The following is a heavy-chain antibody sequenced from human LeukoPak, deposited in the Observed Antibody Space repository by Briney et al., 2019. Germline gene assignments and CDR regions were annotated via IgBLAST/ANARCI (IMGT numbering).Heavy chain of an antibody. CDR1: GFTFSNYR. CDR3: AREGSYGQFDY. J-gene: IGHJ4*02. D-gene: IGHD5-18*01. CDR2: INSDGSTT. V-gene: IGHV3-74*01. Sequence: GGSLRLSCAASGFTFSNYRMHWVSHAPGKGLVWVSRINSDGSTTSYAASVKGRFTISRDNAKKTLYLQMNGLRAEDTAVYYCAREGSYGQFDYWGQGPLVTVSS.